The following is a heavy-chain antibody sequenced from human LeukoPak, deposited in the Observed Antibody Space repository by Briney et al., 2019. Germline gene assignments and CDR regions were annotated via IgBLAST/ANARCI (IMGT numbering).Heavy chain of an antibody. J-gene: IGHJ6*03. V-gene: IGHV4-34*01. CDR3: ARARGYYYYMDV. Sequence: SETLSLTCAVYGGSSSGYYWSWIRQPPGKGLEWIGEINHSGSTNYNPSLKSRVTISIDTSKNQFSLKLSSVTAADTAVYYCARARGYYYYMDVWGKGTTVTVSS. CDR1: GGSSSGYY. CDR2: INHSGST.